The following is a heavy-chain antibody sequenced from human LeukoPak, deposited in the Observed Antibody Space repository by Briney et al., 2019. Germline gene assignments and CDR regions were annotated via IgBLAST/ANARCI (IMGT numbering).Heavy chain of an antibody. CDR1: GFTFSSYA. CDR3: AKALYGSGNYYLSGAFDI. J-gene: IGHJ3*02. CDR2: ISGSGGST. D-gene: IGHD3-10*01. Sequence: GGSLRLSCAASGFTFSSYAMSWVRQAPGKGLEWVSAISGSGGSTYYADSVKGRFTISRDNSKNTLYLQMNSLRAEDTAVYYCAKALYGSGNYYLSGAFDIWGQGTMVTVSS. V-gene: IGHV3-23*01.